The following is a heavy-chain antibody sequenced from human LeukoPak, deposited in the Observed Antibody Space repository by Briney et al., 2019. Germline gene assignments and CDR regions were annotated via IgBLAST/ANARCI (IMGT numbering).Heavy chain of an antibody. Sequence: SETLSLTCTVSGGSISSGSYYWSWIQQPAGKGLEWIGRIYTSGSTNYNPSLKSRVTISVDTSKNQFSLKLSSVTAADTAVYYCARSLYYYDSSGYVDYWGQGTLVTVSS. J-gene: IGHJ4*02. V-gene: IGHV4-61*02. CDR2: IYTSGST. D-gene: IGHD3-22*01. CDR1: GGSISSGSYY. CDR3: ARSLYYYDSSGYVDY.